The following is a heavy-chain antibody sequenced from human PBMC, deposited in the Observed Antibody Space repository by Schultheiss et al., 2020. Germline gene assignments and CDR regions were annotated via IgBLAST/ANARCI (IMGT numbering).Heavy chain of an antibody. D-gene: IGHD3-10*01. V-gene: IGHV4-31*03. J-gene: IGHJ6*03. CDR1: GGSISSGGYY. CDR3: ASGDSYYYYYMDV. CDR2: IYYSGST. Sequence: LRLSCTVSGGSISSGGYYWSWIRQHPGKGLEWIGYIYYSGSTYYNPSLKSRVTISVDTSKNQFSLKLSSVTAADTAVYYCASGDSYYYYYMDVWGKGTTVTVSS.